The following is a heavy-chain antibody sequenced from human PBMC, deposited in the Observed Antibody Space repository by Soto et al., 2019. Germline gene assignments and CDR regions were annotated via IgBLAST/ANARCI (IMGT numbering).Heavy chain of an antibody. Sequence: EVQLLESGGGLVQPGGSMRLSCAASGFTFSSYAMSWVRQAPGKGLEWVSAISGSGGSTYYADSVKGRFTISRDNSKNTLYLQMNSLRAEDTAVYYCAKAISSRGGFDYWGQVTLVTVSS. CDR1: GFTFSSYA. V-gene: IGHV3-23*01. D-gene: IGHD3-3*02. CDR3: AKAISSRGGFDY. CDR2: ISGSGGST. J-gene: IGHJ4*02.